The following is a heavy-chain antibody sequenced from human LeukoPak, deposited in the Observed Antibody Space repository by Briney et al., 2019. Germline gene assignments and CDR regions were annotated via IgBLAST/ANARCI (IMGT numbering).Heavy chain of an antibody. V-gene: IGHV3-21*01. J-gene: IGHJ4*02. D-gene: IGHD6-19*01. CDR2: ISSSSSYI. Sequence: PGGSLRLSCAASGFTFSSYSMNWVRQAPGKGLEWVSSISSSSSYIYYADSVKGRFTISRDNAKNSLYLQMNSLRAEDTAVYYCAKGGRRIAVAGPIDYWGQGTLVTVSS. CDR1: GFTFSSYS. CDR3: AKGGRRIAVAGPIDY.